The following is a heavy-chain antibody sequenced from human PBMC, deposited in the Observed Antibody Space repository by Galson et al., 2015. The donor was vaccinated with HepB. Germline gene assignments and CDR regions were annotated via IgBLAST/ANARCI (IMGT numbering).Heavy chain of an antibody. D-gene: IGHD3-16*01. Sequence: LRLSCAASGFTFSSYGMHWVRQAPGKGLEWVAVIWYDGSNKYYADSVKGRFTISRDNSKNTLYLQMNSLRAEDTAVYYCARVSGKATRGLGAFDIWGQGTMVTVSS. J-gene: IGHJ3*02. V-gene: IGHV3-33*01. CDR1: GFTFSSYG. CDR3: ARVSGKATRGLGAFDI. CDR2: IWYDGSNK.